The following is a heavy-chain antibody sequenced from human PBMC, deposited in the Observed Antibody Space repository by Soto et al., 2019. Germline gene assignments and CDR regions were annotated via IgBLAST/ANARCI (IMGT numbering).Heavy chain of an antibody. CDR1: GCSISSGGYY. D-gene: IGHD1-1*01. CDR2: IYYSGST. V-gene: IGHV4-31*03. J-gene: IGHJ5*02. Sequence: SETLSLTCTVSGCSISSGGYYWSWIRQHPGKGLEWIGYIYYSGSTYYNPSLKSRVTISVDTSKNQFSLKLSSVTAADTAVYYYARGGGIITSQNIGTGEGNCFDPWGQGTLVTVAS. CDR3: ARGGGIITSQNIGTGEGNCFDP.